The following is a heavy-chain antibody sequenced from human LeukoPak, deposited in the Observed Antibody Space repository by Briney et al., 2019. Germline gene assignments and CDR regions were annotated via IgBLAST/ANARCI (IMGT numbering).Heavy chain of an antibody. D-gene: IGHD6-13*01. J-gene: IGHJ4*02. CDR3: ARDPPGIAASVSGG. CDR2: IYSGGST. CDR1: GFTVSNNY. Sequence: GGSLRLSCTASGFTVSNNYMNWVRQAPGKGLEWVSLIYSGGSTHYADSVKGRFTISRDNSKNTLYLQMNSLRVEDTAAYYCARDPPGIAASVSGGWGQGTLVTVSS. V-gene: IGHV3-53*01.